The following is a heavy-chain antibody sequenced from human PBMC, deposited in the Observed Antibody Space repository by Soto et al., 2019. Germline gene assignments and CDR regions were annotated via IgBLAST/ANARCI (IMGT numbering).Heavy chain of an antibody. CDR3: PRGMTTSGAPAWYHSHS. V-gene: IGHV4-4*07. J-gene: IGHJ4*02. D-gene: IGHD2-15*01. Sequence: SETLSLTCTVSGGSITSSSYWRWIRRPAGKGLEWIGRFSLSGTTNYNPSLRSRVTMSADVSKNQFSLRLTSVTAADTALYYCPRGMTTSGAPAWYHSHSWDQATLV. CDR2: FSLSGTT. CDR1: GGSITSSSY.